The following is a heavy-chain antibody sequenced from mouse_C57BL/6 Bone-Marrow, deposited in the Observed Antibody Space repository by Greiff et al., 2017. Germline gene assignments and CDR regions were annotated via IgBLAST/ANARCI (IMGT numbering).Heavy chain of an antibody. D-gene: IGHD1-1*01. CDR2: IYPGSGST. CDR1: GYTFTSYW. J-gene: IGHJ3*01. CDR3: GGYGSSQFAY. V-gene: IGHV1-55*01. Sequence: VQLQQPGAELVKPGASVKMSCTASGYTFTSYWITWVKQRPGQGLEWIGDIYPGSGSTNYNEKFKSKATLTVDTSTSTAYMQLSSLTSEDSAVYCCGGYGSSQFAYWGQGTLVTVSA.